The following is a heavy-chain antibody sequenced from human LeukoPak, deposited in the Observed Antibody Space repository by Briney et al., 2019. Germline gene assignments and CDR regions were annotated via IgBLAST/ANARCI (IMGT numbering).Heavy chain of an antibody. V-gene: IGHV3-74*01. Sequence: GGSLRLSCATSGFTLSSYWMHWVRQVPGKGLEWLSRINIDGVSTSYADSVKGRFTISRDNAKNTLYLRMNSLRAEDTAIYYCARKPLSGGYGGTIDYWGQGALVTVSS. CDR1: GFTLSSYW. D-gene: IGHD5-12*01. CDR2: INIDGVST. CDR3: ARKPLSGGYGGTIDY. J-gene: IGHJ4*02.